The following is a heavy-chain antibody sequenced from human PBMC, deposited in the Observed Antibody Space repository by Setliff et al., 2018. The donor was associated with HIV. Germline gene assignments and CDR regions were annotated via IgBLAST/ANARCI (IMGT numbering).Heavy chain of an antibody. J-gene: IGHJ5*02. Sequence: SETLSLTCTISGGSFGVYRWSWIRQSAGRGLEWIGYISNSGSTYYNPSLKGRLTISVDPSKNHFSLNLTSVTAADTAVYYCAKTDSSSWLNPYNWFDPWGQGTLVTVSS. V-gene: IGHV4-59*06. CDR1: GGSFGVYR. CDR3: AKTDSSSWLNPYNWFDP. CDR2: ISNSGST. D-gene: IGHD6-13*01.